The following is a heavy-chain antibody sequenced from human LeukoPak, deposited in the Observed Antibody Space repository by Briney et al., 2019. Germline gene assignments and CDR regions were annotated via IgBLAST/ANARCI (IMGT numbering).Heavy chain of an antibody. Sequence: ASVKVSCKASGYTFTSYSISWVRQAPGQGLEWMGWISGYNGNTNYAQKLQGRLTMTTDTSTSTAYMELRSLRSDDTAVYYCARGAMITFGGVLLYYFDYWGQGTLVTVSS. J-gene: IGHJ4*02. CDR3: ARGAMITFGGVLLYYFDY. CDR1: GYTFTSYS. CDR2: ISGYNGNT. D-gene: IGHD3-16*01. V-gene: IGHV1-18*01.